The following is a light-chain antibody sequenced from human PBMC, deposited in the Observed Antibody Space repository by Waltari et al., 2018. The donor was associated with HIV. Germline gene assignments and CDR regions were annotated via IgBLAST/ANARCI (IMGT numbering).Light chain of an antibody. Sequence: QSVLTQPPSVSGAPGQRVTIACTGTRSNIGAGFDVHWYQQIPGNAPKLLIYDNNTRPSGVPDLFAGCKSGTSASLAITGLQSEDEADYYCQSYDMSQSGSLVFGGGTKLTVL. CDR1: RSNIGAGFD. J-gene: IGLJ2*01. CDR3: QSYDMSQSGSLV. V-gene: IGLV1-40*01. CDR2: DNN.